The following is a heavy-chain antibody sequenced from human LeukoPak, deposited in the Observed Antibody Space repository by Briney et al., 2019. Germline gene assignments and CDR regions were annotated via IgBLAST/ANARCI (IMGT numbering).Heavy chain of an antibody. CDR2: ISYTGST. Sequence: TLSLTCIVSGGSISSYDWSWIRQPPGKGLEGIGYISYTGSTNYNPSLKSRVTISGDTPKNQFSLKLSSVTAADTAVYYCVRVGGSPLGALDIWGQGTMVTVSS. V-gene: IGHV4-59*01. J-gene: IGHJ3*02. CDR3: VRVGGSPLGALDI. CDR1: GGSISSYD.